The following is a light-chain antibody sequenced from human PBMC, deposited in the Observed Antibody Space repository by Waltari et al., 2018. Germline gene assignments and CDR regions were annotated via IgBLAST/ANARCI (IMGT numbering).Light chain of an antibody. V-gene: IGLV2-8*01. CDR3: SSYAGSNTWV. Sequence: QSALPQPPSASGSPGQSVTISCTGTSSDVGGCHYVSWYQHHPGKAPKFMIYEVSKRPSGVPDRFSGSKSGNTASLTVSGLQAEDEADYYCSSYAGSNTWVFGGGTKLTVL. CDR1: SSDVGGCHY. J-gene: IGLJ3*02. CDR2: EVS.